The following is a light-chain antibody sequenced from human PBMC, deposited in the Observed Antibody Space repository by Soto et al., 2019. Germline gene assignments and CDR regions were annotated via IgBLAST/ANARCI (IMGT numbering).Light chain of an antibody. CDR1: QSLSGW. J-gene: IGKJ2*01. CDR2: KAS. CDR3: QQYNRLYT. V-gene: IGKV1-5*03. Sequence: DIQMTQSPSTLSASVGDRVTITCRASQSLSGWLAWYQQKPGKAPKLLIYKASSLESGVPSRFSGSGSGTEFTLTISSLXXXXSATYYCQQYNRLYTFGQGTKLDIK.